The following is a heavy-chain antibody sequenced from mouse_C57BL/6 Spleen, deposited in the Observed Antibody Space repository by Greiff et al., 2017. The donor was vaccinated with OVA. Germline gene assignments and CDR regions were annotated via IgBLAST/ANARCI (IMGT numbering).Heavy chain of an antibody. Sequence: EVMLVESGGGLVKPGGSLKLSCAASGFTFSDYGMHWVRQAPEKGLEWVAYISSGSSAIYYADTVKGRFTISRDNAKNTLFLQMTSLRSEDTAMYYCAKNGYYEMDYWGQRTSVTVSS. V-gene: IGHV5-17*01. CDR3: AKNGYYEMDY. J-gene: IGHJ4*01. CDR1: GFTFSDYG. CDR2: ISSGSSAI.